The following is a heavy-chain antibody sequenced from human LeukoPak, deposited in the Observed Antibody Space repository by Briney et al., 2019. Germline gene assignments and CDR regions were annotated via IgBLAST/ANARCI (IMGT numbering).Heavy chain of an antibody. V-gene: IGHV4-31*03. Sequence: SETLSLTCTISGASISTGGFYWTWIRQPPGEGLEWIGYIYYTGSVDYNASLKRRLTISLDTSKNRFSLKLNSVTAADTAVYYCARDHSYYFGSQTSTLDVWGQGTAVTVSS. J-gene: IGHJ6*02. D-gene: IGHD3-10*01. CDR1: GASISTGGFY. CDR2: IYYTGSV. CDR3: ARDHSYYFGSQTSTLDV.